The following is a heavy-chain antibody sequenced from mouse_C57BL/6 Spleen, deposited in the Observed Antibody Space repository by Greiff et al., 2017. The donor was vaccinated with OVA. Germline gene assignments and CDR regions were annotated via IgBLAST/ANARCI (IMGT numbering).Heavy chain of an antibody. CDR2: IYPGGGYT. V-gene: IGHV1-63*01. CDR1: GYTFTNYW. J-gene: IGHJ2*01. Sequence: QVQPQQSGAELVRPGTSVKMSCKASGYTFTNYWIGWAKQRPGHGLEWIGDIYPGGGYTNYNEKFKGKATLTADKSSSTAYMQFSSLTSEDSAIYYCARGYGYDGPDYWGQGTTLTVSS. CDR3: ARGYGYDGPDY. D-gene: IGHD2-2*01.